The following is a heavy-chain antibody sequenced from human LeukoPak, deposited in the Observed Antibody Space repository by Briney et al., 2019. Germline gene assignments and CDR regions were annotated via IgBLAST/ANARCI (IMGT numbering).Heavy chain of an antibody. CDR3: ARVRDYDSSPGGPSQFDY. D-gene: IGHD3-22*01. Sequence: SGTLSLTCAVSGGSISSSNWWSWVRQPPGKGLEWIGEIYHSGSTNYNPSLKSRVTISVDTSKNQFSLKLSSVTAADTAVYYCARVRDYDSSPGGPSQFDYWGQGTLVTVSS. V-gene: IGHV4-4*02. CDR1: GGSISSSNW. CDR2: IYHSGST. J-gene: IGHJ4*02.